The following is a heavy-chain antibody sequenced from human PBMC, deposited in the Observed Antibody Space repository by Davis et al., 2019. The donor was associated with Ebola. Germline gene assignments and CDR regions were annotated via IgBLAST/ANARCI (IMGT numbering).Heavy chain of an antibody. CDR1: GFTFSSYG. V-gene: IGHV4-4*02. D-gene: IGHD3-10*01. CDR3: ARVPTMVQGIHYYYYGMDV. J-gene: IGHJ6*02. CDR2: IYHSGST. Sequence: GSLRLSCAASGFTFSSYGMHWVRQPPGKGLEWIGDIYHSGSTNYNPSLKSRVTISVDKSTNQFSLKLSSVTAADTAVYYCARVPTMVQGIHYYYYGMDVWGQGTTVTVSS.